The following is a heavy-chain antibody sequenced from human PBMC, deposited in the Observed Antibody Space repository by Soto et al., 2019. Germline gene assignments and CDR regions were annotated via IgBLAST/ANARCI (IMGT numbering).Heavy chain of an antibody. J-gene: IGHJ4*02. CDR1: GFTFSNAW. D-gene: IGHD5-12*01. V-gene: IGHV3-15*01. Sequence: PGGSLRISCAASGFTFSNAWMSWVRQAPGKGLEWVGRIKSKTDGGTTDYAAPVKGRFTISRDDSKNTLYLQMNSLKTEDTAVYYCTTVERGYSGYYFDYWGQGTLVTVSS. CDR3: TTVERGYSGYYFDY. CDR2: IKSKTDGGTT.